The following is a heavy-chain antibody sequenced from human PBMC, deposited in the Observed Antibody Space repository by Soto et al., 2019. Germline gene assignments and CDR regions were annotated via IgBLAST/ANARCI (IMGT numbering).Heavy chain of an antibody. V-gene: IGHV4-61*01. CDR1: GGSVSSGSYY. CDR3: ARSPPATLTHPKNWFDP. CDR2: IYYSGST. Sequence: QVQLQESGPGLVKPSETLSLTCTVSGGSVSSGSYYWSWIRQPPGKGLEWIGYIYYSGSTNYNPSLKSRVTISVDTSKNQFSLKLSSVTAADTAVYYCARSPPATLTHPKNWFDPWGQGTLVTVSS. D-gene: IGHD4-17*01. J-gene: IGHJ5*02.